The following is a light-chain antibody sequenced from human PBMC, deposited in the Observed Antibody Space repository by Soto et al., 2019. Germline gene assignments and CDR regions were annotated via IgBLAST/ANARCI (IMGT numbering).Light chain of an antibody. Sequence: EIVLTQSPGTLSLSPGERATLSCRASQSVSSSYLAWYQQKPGQAPRLLIYGASSRATVIPDRFSGSGSGIDFTLTISRLEPEDFAVYYCQQYGSSPFTFGPGTKVDI. V-gene: IGKV3-20*01. J-gene: IGKJ3*01. CDR3: QQYGSSPFT. CDR2: GAS. CDR1: QSVSSSY.